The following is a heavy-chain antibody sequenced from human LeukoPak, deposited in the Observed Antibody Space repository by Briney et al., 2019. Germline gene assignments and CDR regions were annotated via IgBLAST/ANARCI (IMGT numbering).Heavy chain of an antibody. CDR2: IYYSGST. CDR1: GGSISSSNYY. Sequence: PSETLSLTCTVSGGSISSSNYYWGWIRQPPGKGLEWIGSIYYSGSTYYNPSLKSRGTISVDTSKNQFSLKLRSVTAADTAVYYCARPGDVDYWGQGTLVTVSS. D-gene: IGHD3-16*01. J-gene: IGHJ4*02. CDR3: ARPGDVDY. V-gene: IGHV4-39*01.